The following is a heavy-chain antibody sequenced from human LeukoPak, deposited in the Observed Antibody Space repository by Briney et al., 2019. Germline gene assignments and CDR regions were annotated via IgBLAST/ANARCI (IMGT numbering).Heavy chain of an antibody. CDR3: ARSGMFAVYYYYYMDV. D-gene: IGHD3-10*02. J-gene: IGHJ6*03. CDR1: GYTFTGYY. V-gene: IGHV1-2*02. CDR2: INPNSGGT. Sequence: ASVKVSCKASGYTFTGYYIHWVRQAPGQGLEWMGWINPNSGGTNYAQKFQGRVTMTRDTSISTAYMELSRLRSDDTAVYYCARSGMFAVYYYYYMDVWGKGTTVTVSS.